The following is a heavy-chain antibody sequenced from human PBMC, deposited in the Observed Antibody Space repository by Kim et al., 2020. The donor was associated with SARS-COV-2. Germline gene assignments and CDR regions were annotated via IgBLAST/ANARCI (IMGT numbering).Heavy chain of an antibody. J-gene: IGHJ5*02. CDR1: GFTFSSYA. D-gene: IGHD3-9*01. CDR3: AKGANARYFDWLSIPDWFEP. CDR2: ISGSGGST. Sequence: GGSLRLSCAASGFTFSSYAMSWVRQAPGKGLEWVSDISGSGGSTYYADSVKGRFTISRDNSKNTLYLQMNSLRAEDTAVYYCAKGANARYFDWLSIPDWFEPWGQGTLVTVSS. V-gene: IGHV3-23*01.